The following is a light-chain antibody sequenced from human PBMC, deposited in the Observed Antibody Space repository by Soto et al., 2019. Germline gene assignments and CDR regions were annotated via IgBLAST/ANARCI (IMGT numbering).Light chain of an antibody. CDR2: DAS. CDR1: QDISNY. CDR3: QQSHGFPYT. V-gene: IGKV1-33*01. J-gene: IGKJ2*01. Sequence: DIQMTQSPSSLSASVGDRVTITCQASQDISNYLNWYQQKPGKAPKLLIYDASNLETGVPSRFSGSGSGTDFTFTISSLQPEDIATYYCQQSHGFPYTFGQGTNLE.